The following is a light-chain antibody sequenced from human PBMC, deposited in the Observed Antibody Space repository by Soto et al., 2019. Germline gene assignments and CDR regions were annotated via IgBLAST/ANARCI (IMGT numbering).Light chain of an antibody. CDR3: QQSYSTPPN. V-gene: IGKV1-39*01. CDR2: AAS. CDR1: QSISSY. J-gene: IGKJ4*01. Sequence: DIQMTQSPSSLSASVGDRVTITCRASQSISSYLNWYQLKPGKDPKLLIYAASSLQSGVPSRFSGSGSGTEFTLTISSLQPEDFATYYCQQSYSTPPNFGGGTKGEIK.